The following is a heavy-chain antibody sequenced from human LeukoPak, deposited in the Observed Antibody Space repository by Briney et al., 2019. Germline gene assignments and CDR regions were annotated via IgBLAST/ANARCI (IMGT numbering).Heavy chain of an antibody. V-gene: IGHV4-59*01. CDR3: ARGRSSSAGTFDY. Sequence: SETLSLTCAVYGGSFSGYYWSWIRQPPGKGLEWIGYIYYSGSTNYNPSLKSRITILVDASKNQFSLKLSSVTAADTAVYYCARGRSSSAGTFDYWGQGTLVTVSS. J-gene: IGHJ4*02. CDR2: IYYSGST. D-gene: IGHD6-13*01. CDR1: GGSFSGYY.